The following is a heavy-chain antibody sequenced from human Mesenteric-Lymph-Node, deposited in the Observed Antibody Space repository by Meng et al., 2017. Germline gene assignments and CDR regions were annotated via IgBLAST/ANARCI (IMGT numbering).Heavy chain of an antibody. CDR2: IHSSGST. CDR3: ARWRYDS. CDR1: GGSSSSGGYY. Sequence: QVQLQQSGPGLGTPSQTLPLTCTASGGSSSSGGYYWSWIRQHPGKGLEWFGYIHSSGSTYYNPSLRSRLTISVDTSKNHFSLKLNSVTPEDTAVYYCARWRYDSWGQGTLVTVSS. J-gene: IGHJ5*01. V-gene: IGHV4-31*03. D-gene: IGHD6-13*01.